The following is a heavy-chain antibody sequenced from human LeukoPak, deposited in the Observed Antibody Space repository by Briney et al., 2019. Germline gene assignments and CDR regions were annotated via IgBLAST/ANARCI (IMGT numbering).Heavy chain of an antibody. CDR1: GYTSTSYD. V-gene: IGHV1-8*01. CDR3: ARGGYCTNGVCYTGIFDY. Sequence: ASVTVSCKASGYTSTSYDINWVRQAAGQGLEWMGWMNTNSGNTGYAQKFQGRVTMTRNTSISTAYMELSSLRSEDTAVYYCARGGYCTNGVCYTGIFDYWGQGTLVTVSS. D-gene: IGHD2-8*01. J-gene: IGHJ4*02. CDR2: MNTNSGNT.